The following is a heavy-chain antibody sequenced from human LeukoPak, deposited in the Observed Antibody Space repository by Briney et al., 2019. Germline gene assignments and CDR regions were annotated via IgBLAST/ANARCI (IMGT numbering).Heavy chain of an antibody. CDR3: AKLKFDYGDFYYFDY. CDR2: ISGSGGST. CDR1: GFTFSSYS. Sequence: GGSLRLSCAASGFTFSSYSMNWVRQAAGKGLEWVSGISGSGGSTYYADSVKGRFTISRDNSKNTLYLQMNSLGAEDTAVYYCAKLKFDYGDFYYFDYWGQGTLVTVSS. V-gene: IGHV3-23*01. J-gene: IGHJ4*02. D-gene: IGHD4-17*01.